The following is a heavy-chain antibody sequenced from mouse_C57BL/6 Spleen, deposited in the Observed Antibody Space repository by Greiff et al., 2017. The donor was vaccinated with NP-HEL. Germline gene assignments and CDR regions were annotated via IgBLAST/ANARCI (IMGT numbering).Heavy chain of an antibody. V-gene: IGHV14-2*01. CDR1: GFNIKDYY. CDR2: LDPEDGET. D-gene: IGHD2-4*01. J-gene: IGHJ2*01. Sequence: EVQLQQSGAELVKPGASVKLSCTASGFNIKDYYMHWVKQRTEQGLEWIGRLDPEDGETKYAPTFQGKATITADTSSNTAYLQLSSLTSEDTAVYYCASEEEGLYDYDGDYWGQGTTLTVSS. CDR3: ASEEEGLYDYDGDY.